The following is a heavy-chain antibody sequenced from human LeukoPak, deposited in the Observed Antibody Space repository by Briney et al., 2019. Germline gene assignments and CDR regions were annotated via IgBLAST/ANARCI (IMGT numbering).Heavy chain of an antibody. Sequence: PGGSLRLYCAASGFTFSNYAMSWVRQAPGKGLEWVSTVSGSGGSTYYADSVKGRFTIYRDNSKNTLYLQMNSLRAEDTAVYYCAKGSFTYCGGDCYPFDYWGQGTLVTVSS. CDR2: VSGSGGST. D-gene: IGHD2-21*02. V-gene: IGHV3-23*01. CDR3: AKGSFTYCGGDCYPFDY. J-gene: IGHJ4*02. CDR1: GFTFSNYA.